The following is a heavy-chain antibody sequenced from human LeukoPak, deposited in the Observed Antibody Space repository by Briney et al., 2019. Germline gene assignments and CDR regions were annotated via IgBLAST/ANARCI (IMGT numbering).Heavy chain of an antibody. J-gene: IGHJ4*02. CDR1: GFTFSSYG. V-gene: IGHV3-33*06. Sequence: ALRLSCAASGFTFSSYGMHWVRQAPGKGLEWVAVIWYDGSNKYYADSVKGRFTISRDNSKKTLYLQMNSLRAEDSAVYYCAKDLYSGHPRFDYWGQGTLVTVSS. CDR3: AKDLYSGHPRFDY. CDR2: IWYDGSNK. D-gene: IGHD2-8*01.